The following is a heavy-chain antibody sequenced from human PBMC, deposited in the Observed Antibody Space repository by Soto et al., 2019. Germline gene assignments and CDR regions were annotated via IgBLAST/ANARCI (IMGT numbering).Heavy chain of an antibody. J-gene: IGHJ3*02. CDR3: ARDGSGDRHAFDI. D-gene: IGHD3-10*01. CDR1: GFSFSSYD. V-gene: IGHV3-33*01. Sequence: PGGSLRLSCAASGFSFSSYDMHWVRQAPGKGLEWVGVICYDGINKYYSDSVKGRFTISRDNSKNTLYLLMNSLRAEDTAVYYCARDGSGDRHAFDIWGQGTMVTVSS. CDR2: ICYDGINK.